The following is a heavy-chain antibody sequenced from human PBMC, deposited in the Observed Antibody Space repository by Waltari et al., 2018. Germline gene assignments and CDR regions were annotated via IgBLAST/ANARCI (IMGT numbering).Heavy chain of an antibody. CDR2: IDYSGST. CDR3: ARVSGGYDTDY. CDR1: GGSISSSSYY. Sequence: QLQLQESGPGLVKPSETLSLTCTVSGGSISSSSYYWGWIRQPPGKGLEWIGSIDYSGSTYYNPSLKSRVTISVDTSKNQFSLKLSSVTAADTAVYYCARVSGGYDTDYWGQGTLVTVSS. V-gene: IGHV4-39*07. J-gene: IGHJ4*02. D-gene: IGHD5-12*01.